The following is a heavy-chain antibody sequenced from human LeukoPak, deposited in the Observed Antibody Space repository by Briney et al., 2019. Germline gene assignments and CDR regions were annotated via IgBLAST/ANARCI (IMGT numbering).Heavy chain of an antibody. D-gene: IGHD2-21*02. V-gene: IGHV4-59*01. J-gene: IGHJ4*01. Sequence: KSSETLSLTCTVSGGSISSYYWSWIRQPPGKGLEWIGYIYYSGSTNYNPSLKSRVTISVDTSKNQFSLKLSSVTAADTAVYYCARISYCGGDCYHFDYWGXXXLVTVSS. CDR1: GGSISSYY. CDR2: IYYSGST. CDR3: ARISYCGGDCYHFDY.